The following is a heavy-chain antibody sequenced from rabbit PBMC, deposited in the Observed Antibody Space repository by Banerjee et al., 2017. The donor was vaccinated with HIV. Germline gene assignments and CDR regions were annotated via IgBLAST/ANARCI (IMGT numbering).Heavy chain of an antibody. D-gene: IGHD6-1*01. V-gene: IGHV1S45*01. Sequence: QEQLEESGGDLVKPEGSLTLTCTASGFSFSSSYYMCWVRQAPGKGPEWIACIYVGSSAGTYYASWAKGRFTISKTSSTTVTLQMTGLTVADTAIYFCARAAGFGGYPYYFDLWGQGTLVTVS. CDR1: GFSFSSSYY. CDR3: ARAAGFGGYPYYFDL. CDR2: IYVGSSAGT. J-gene: IGHJ4*01.